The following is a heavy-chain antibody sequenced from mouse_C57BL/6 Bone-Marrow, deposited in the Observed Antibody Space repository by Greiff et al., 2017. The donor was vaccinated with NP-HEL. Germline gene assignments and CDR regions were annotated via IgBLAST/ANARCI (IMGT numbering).Heavy chain of an antibody. V-gene: IGHV1-19*01. CDR1: GYTFTDYY. CDR3: ARRRETVTFFAY. J-gene: IGHJ3*01. CDR2: INPYNGGT. D-gene: IGHD4-1*01. Sequence: EVQLQQSGPVLVKPGASVKMSCKASGYTFTDYYMNWVKQSHGKSLEWIGVINPYNGGTSYNQKFKGKATLTVDKSSSTAYMELNSLTSEDSAVYYCARRRETVTFFAYWGQGTLVTVSA.